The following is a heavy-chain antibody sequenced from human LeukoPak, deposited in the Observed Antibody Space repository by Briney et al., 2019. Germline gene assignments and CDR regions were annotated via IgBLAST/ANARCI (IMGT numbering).Heavy chain of an antibody. CDR3: AKSAVAGTDAFDI. J-gene: IGHJ3*02. Sequence: GGSLRLSCAASGFTFSSYSMNWVRQAPGKGLEWVSYISSSSSTIYYADSVKGRFTISRDNAKNSLYLQMNSLRAEDTAVYYCAKSAVAGTDAFDIWGQGTMVTVSS. CDR2: ISSSSSTI. CDR1: GFTFSSYS. V-gene: IGHV3-48*01. D-gene: IGHD6-19*01.